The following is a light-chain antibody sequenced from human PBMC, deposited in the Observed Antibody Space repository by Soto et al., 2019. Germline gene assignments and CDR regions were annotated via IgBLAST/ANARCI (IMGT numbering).Light chain of an antibody. V-gene: IGKV3D-15*01. J-gene: IGKJ1*01. CDR3: QQFRNWPCT. CDR2: AGS. Sequence: EIVLTQSPGTLSVSPGDRVTLSCRASQSISINLAWYQHKPGQAPRLLIHAGSTRATGIPARISGSGSGTEFTLTISSLQSEDFAVYYCQQFRNWPCTFGQGTKVEV. CDR1: QSISIN.